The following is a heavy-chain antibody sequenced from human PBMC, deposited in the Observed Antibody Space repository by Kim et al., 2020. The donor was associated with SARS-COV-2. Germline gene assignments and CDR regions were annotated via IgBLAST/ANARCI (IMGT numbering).Heavy chain of an antibody. CDR3: ARDQGGDWIQLWF. D-gene: IGHD5-18*01. CDR2: IYYSGST. V-gene: IGHV4-59*13. Sequence: SETLSLTCTVSGGSISSYYWSWIRQPPGKGLEWIGYIYYSGSTNYNPSLKSRVTISVDTSKNQFSLKLSSVTAADTAVYYCARDQGGDWIQLWFWGQGTLVTVSS. CDR1: GGSISSYY. J-gene: IGHJ4*02.